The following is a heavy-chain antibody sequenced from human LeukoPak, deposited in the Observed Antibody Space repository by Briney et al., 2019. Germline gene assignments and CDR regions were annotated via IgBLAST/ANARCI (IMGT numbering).Heavy chain of an antibody. J-gene: IGHJ3*02. CDR1: GFSFSSYA. D-gene: IGHD1-1*01. V-gene: IGHV3-23*01. CDR2: ISGSGGST. CDR3: AKFVHIAFDI. Sequence: GRSLRLACAASGFSFSSYAMSCVRHVPGKGMGWVAAISGSGGSTYYADSLKGRFTISRDNSKNTLYLQMNSLRAEYTAVYYCAKFVHIAFDIWGQGTMVPVSS.